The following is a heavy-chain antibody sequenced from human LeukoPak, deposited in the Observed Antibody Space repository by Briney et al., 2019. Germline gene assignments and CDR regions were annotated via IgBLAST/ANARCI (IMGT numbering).Heavy chain of an antibody. CDR2: IWYDGSNK. D-gene: IGHD4-17*01. V-gene: IGHV3-33*01. CDR1: GFTFSSYG. CDR3: ARVTLYGESALDY. Sequence: PGRSLRLSCAASGFTFSSYGMHWVRQAPGKGLEWVAVIWYDGSNKYYADSVKGRFTISRDNSKNTLYLQMNSLRAEDTAVYYCARVTLYGESALDYWGQGALVTVSS. J-gene: IGHJ4*02.